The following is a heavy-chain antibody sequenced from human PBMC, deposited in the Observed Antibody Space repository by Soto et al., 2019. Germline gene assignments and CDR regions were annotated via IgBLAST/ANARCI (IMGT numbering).Heavy chain of an antibody. CDR3: ASGPGCSGGSCYWSWFDP. Sequence: KPSETLSLTCAVYGGSSSGYYWNWIRQPPGKGLEWIGEINHSGSTHYNPSLKSRVTISVDTSKNQFSLKLTSMTAADTAVYYCASGPGCSGGSCYWSWFDPWGQGTPVTVSS. CDR1: GGSSSGYY. CDR2: INHSGST. D-gene: IGHD2-15*01. V-gene: IGHV4-34*01. J-gene: IGHJ5*02.